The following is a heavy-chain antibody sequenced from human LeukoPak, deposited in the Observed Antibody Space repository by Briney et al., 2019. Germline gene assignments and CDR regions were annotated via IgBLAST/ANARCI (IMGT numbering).Heavy chain of an antibody. CDR2: ISGSGGSR. J-gene: IGHJ4*02. D-gene: IGHD3-22*01. Sequence: GGSLRRSCAASGFTFSSYAMSWVRQAPGKGLEWGSAISGSGGSRYYADSVKGRFTIARENSKNTLYVQVNSLATEDTAAYYCAKGSYYDSSGSFYFDYCGQATLVTVSS. V-gene: IGHV3-23*01. CDR3: AKGSYYDSSGSFYFDY. CDR1: GFTFSSYA.